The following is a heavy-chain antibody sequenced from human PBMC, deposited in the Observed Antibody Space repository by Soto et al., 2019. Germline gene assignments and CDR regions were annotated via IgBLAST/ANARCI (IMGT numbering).Heavy chain of an antibody. CDR1: GFTFSSYA. D-gene: IGHD2-2*01. CDR3: ANDRCSSTSCYGYGRGCSFY. J-gene: IGHJ4*02. CDR2: ISGSGGST. V-gene: IGHV3-23*01. Sequence: EVQLLESGGGLVQPGGSLRLSCAASGFTFSSYAMSWVRQAPGKGLEWVSSISGSGGSTYYADSVKGRFTISRDNSKNTLYLQMNSLRSEDTAVDYCANDRCSSTSCYGYGRGCSFYWGQGTLVTVSS.